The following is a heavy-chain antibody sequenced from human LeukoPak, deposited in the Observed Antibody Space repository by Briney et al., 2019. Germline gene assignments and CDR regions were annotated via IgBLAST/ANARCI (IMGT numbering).Heavy chain of an antibody. D-gene: IGHD6-6*01. J-gene: IGHJ6*03. CDR2: ISYDGSNK. V-gene: IGHV3-30-3*01. CDR3: ARGSIAARPVDYYYYMDV. Sequence: PGRSLRLSCAASGFTFSSYAMHWVRQAPGKGLEWVAVISYDGSNKYYADSVKGRFTISRDNSKNTLYLQMNSLRAEDTAVYYCARGSIAARPVDYYYYMDVWGKGTTVTVSS. CDR1: GFTFSSYA.